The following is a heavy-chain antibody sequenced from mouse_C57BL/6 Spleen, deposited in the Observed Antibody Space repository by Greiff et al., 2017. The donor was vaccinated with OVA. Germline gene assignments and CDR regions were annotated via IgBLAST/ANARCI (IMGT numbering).Heavy chain of an antibody. CDR2: IHPNSGST. CDR3: AADGSSPYYFDY. V-gene: IGHV1-64*01. D-gene: IGHD1-1*01. Sequence: QVQLQQSGAELVKPGASVKLSCKASGYTFTSYWMHWVKQRPGQGLEWIGMIHPNSGSTNYNEKFKSKATLTVDKSSSTAYMQLSSLTSDDSAVYYCAADGSSPYYFDYWGQGTTLTVSS. CDR1: GYTFTSYW. J-gene: IGHJ2*01.